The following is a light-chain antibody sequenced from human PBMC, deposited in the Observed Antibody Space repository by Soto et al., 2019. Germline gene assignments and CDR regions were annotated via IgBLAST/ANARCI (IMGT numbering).Light chain of an antibody. CDR1: QSVSTNY. V-gene: IGKV3-20*01. Sequence: EVVLTQSPGTLSLSPGERATLSCRASQSVSTNYLAWYQQKPGQAPRLLIYGASIRATGIPDRFSGSGSGTDFTLTISSLQSEDFAVYYCQQYNNWPPAFGQGTKVDIK. CDR3: QQYNNWPPA. CDR2: GAS. J-gene: IGKJ1*01.